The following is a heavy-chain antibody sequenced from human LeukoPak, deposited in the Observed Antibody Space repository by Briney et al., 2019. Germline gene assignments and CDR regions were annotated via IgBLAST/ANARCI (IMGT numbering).Heavy chain of an antibody. CDR1: GFSVTNSY. D-gene: IGHD3-10*01. V-gene: IGHV3-66*03. J-gene: IGHJ5*02. CDR2: IRGSGAT. Sequence: GGSLRLSCAVSGFSVTNSYMDWVRQAPGKGLEWVSRIRGSGATLYADSVKGRFTISRDDSKNTVYLQMNSLRVEDTAVYFCVRDRAGTQDWVEFDPWGQGTLVTVSS. CDR3: VRDRAGTQDWVEFDP.